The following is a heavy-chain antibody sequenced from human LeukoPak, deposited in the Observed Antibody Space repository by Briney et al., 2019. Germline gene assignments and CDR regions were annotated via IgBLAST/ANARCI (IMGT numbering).Heavy chain of an antibody. CDR3: ARGPRIAAAGTEDYYYGMDV. V-gene: IGHV4-34*01. D-gene: IGHD6-13*01. Sequence: SETLSLTCTVSGGSISSYYWSWVRQPPGKGLEWIGEINHSGSTNYNPSLKSRVTISVDTSKNQFSLKLSSVTAADTAVYYCARGPRIAAAGTEDYYYGMDVWGQGTTVTVSS. J-gene: IGHJ6*02. CDR2: INHSGST. CDR1: GGSISSYY.